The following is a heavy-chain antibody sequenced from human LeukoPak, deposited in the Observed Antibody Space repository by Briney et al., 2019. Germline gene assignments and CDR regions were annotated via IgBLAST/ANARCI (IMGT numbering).Heavy chain of an antibody. V-gene: IGHV3-43*02. CDR3: AKTAMVTLLPDY. D-gene: IGHD5-18*01. CDR2: ISRDGGST. Sequence: HPGGSLRLSCAASGFTFDDYAMHWVRQAPGKGLEWVSLISRDGGSTYYADSVKDRFTISRDNSKNSLYLQMNSLRTEDTALYYCAKTAMVTLLPDYWGQGTLVTVSS. CDR1: GFTFDDYA. J-gene: IGHJ4*02.